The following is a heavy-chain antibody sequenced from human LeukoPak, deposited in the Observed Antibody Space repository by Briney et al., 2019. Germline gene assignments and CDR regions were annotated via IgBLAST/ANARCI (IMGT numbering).Heavy chain of an antibody. Sequence: HPGGSLRLSCAASGFTFSRNSMNWVRQAPGKGLEWVSSISTSSSYIYYADSVKGRFTISRDNAKNSLYLQMKSLRVEDTAVYYCARDSIEITTYDSYFDYWGQGTLVTVSS. J-gene: IGHJ4*02. V-gene: IGHV3-21*06. CDR2: ISTSSSYI. CDR1: GFTFSRNS. D-gene: IGHD3-22*01. CDR3: ARDSIEITTYDSYFDY.